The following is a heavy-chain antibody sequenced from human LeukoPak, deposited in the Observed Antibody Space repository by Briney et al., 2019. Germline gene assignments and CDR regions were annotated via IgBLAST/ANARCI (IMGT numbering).Heavy chain of an antibody. CDR2: ISGSGGST. J-gene: IGHJ6*02. Sequence: GGSLRPSCAASGFIFSAYAMSWVRQAPGKGLEWVSAISGSGGSTYFADSVKGRFTISRDNSKNTLYLQMNSLRAEDTAVYYCAKAQRDFVVVVAATRDYYYYGMDVWGQGTTVTVSS. D-gene: IGHD2-15*01. CDR3: AKAQRDFVVVVAATRDYYYYGMDV. V-gene: IGHV3-23*01. CDR1: GFIFSAYA.